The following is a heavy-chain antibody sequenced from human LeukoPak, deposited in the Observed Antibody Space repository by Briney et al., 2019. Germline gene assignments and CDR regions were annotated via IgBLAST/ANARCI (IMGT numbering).Heavy chain of an antibody. CDR1: GYTFTSYY. Sequence: ASVKVSCKASGYTFTSYYMHWVRQAPGQGLEWMGIINPSGGSTSYAQKLQGRVTMTRDTSTSTVYMELSSLRSEDTAVYYCARVGGGFGGTYWGQGTLVTVSS. J-gene: IGHJ4*02. CDR3: ARVGGGFGGTY. V-gene: IGHV1-46*01. CDR2: INPSGGST. D-gene: IGHD3-10*01.